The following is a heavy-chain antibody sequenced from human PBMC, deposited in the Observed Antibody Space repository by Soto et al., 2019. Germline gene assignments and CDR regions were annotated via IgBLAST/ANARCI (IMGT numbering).Heavy chain of an antibody. J-gene: IGHJ4*01. CDR1: GFTVSDYY. CDR3: GRGEHIAALYSSNYSFDF. CDR2: IYGGGRT. D-gene: IGHD3-16*01. Sequence: VQLVETGGGSIQPGGSLRLSCAASGFTVSDYYMTWVRQAPGKGLEWVSVIYGGGRTYYADSVKGRFTISRDNFKNTLDLQMDSLRGEDSAVYYCGRGEHIAALYSSNYSFDFWGHGTLVTVSS. V-gene: IGHV3-53*02.